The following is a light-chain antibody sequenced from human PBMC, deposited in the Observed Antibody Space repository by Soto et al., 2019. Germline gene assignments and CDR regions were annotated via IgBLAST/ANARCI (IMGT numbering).Light chain of an antibody. CDR1: QSVSSSY. CDR3: QQYDNSPMYS. Sequence: EIVLTQSPGTLSLSPGERATLSCRASQSVSSSYLAWYQQKPGQAPRLLIYGASSRAAGIPDRFSGSGSGTNFTLTISRLEPEYFAVYYCQQYDNSPMYSFGQGTKL. J-gene: IGKJ2*03. V-gene: IGKV3-20*01. CDR2: GAS.